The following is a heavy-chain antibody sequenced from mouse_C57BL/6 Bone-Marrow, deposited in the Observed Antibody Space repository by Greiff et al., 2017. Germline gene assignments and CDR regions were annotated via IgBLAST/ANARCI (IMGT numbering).Heavy chain of an antibody. J-gene: IGHJ2*01. Sequence: QVQLKESGAELAKPGASVKLSCKASGYTFTSYRMHWVKQRPGRGLEWIGYINPSSGNTKYNPKFKDKATLTADKSSSTAYMQLSILTYEDSADYYCARSLITTVSYIDYWGQGTTLTVSS. CDR1: GYTFTSYR. D-gene: IGHD1-1*01. V-gene: IGHV1-7*01. CDR3: ARSLITTVSYIDY. CDR2: INPSSGNT.